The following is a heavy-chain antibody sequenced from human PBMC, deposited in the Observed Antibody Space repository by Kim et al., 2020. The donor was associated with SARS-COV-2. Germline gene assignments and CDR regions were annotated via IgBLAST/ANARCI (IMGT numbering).Heavy chain of an antibody. Sequence: GGSLRLSCAASGFTFSSYAMSWVRQAPGKGLEWVSAISGSGGSTYSADPVKGQFTISRDNSKNTLYLQMNSRRAEETAVFYCAKKTRLPDDAFVILCKG. D-gene: IGHD4-17*01. CDR3: AKKTRLPDDAFVI. J-gene: IGHJ3*02. CDR2: ISGSGGST. CDR1: GFTFSSYA. V-gene: IGHV3-23*01.